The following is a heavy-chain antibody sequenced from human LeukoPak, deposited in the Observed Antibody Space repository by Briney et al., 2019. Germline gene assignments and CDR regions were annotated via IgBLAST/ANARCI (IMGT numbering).Heavy chain of an antibody. J-gene: IGHJ4*02. CDR3: ARGSTRTYYDTLTGQYFDY. CDR1: GYTFTGYY. D-gene: IGHD3-9*01. CDR2: INPNSGGT. Sequence: ASVKVSCKASGYTFTGYYMHWVRQAPGQGLEWMGWINPNSGGTNYAQKFQGRVTMTRDTSISTAYMELSRLRSDDTAVYYCARGSTRTYYDTLTGQYFDYWGQGTLVTVSS. V-gene: IGHV1-2*02.